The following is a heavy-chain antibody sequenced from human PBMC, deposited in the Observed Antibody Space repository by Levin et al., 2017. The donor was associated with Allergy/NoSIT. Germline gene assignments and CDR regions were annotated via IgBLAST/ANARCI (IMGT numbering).Heavy chain of an antibody. CDR2: IYYSGST. Sequence: SETLSLTCTVSGGSVSSGSYYWSWIRQPPGKGLEWIGYIYYSGSTNYNPSLKSRVTISVDTSKNQFSLKLSSVTAADTAVYYCARSSHPNQGWFDPWGQGTLVTVSS. J-gene: IGHJ5*02. CDR3: ARSSHPNQGWFDP. V-gene: IGHV4-61*01. CDR1: GGSVSSGSYY.